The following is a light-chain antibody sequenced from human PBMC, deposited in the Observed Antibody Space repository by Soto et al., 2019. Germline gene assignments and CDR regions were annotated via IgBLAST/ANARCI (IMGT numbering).Light chain of an antibody. Sequence: QSVLTHPPSASGSPGQSVTISCTGTSSDVGGYNYVSWYQQHPGKAPKLMIYEVSKRPSGVPDRFSGSKSGNTASLTVSGLQAEDEADYYCSSYAGSIWVFGGGTKLTVL. V-gene: IGLV2-8*01. CDR2: EVS. CDR1: SSDVGGYNY. J-gene: IGLJ3*02. CDR3: SSYAGSIWV.